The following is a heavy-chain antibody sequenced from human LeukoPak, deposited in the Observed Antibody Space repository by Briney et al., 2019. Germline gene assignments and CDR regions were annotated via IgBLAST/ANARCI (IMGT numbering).Heavy chain of an antibody. CDR2: INYSGST. V-gene: IGHV4-34*01. D-gene: IGHD4-17*01. CDR3: ARTVEGN. CDR1: GGSFNDYY. J-gene: IGHJ4*02. Sequence: SETLSLTCAVYGGSFNDYYRGWLRQPPGKGLEWIGSINYSGSTYYNPSLKSRVTISADTSKNQFSLKLSSVTAADTAVYYCARTVEGNWGQGILVTVSS.